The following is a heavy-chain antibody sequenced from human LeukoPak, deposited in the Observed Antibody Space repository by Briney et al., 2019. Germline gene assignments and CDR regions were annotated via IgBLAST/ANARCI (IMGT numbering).Heavy chain of an antibody. CDR1: GFTFTSYA. V-gene: IGHV3-23*01. Sequence: GESLRLSCAASGFTFTSYAMNWVRQAPGKGLEWVAAISGSGGATYYAGSVKGRFTISRDNSGNTVFLQMDSLRADDTAAYFCARNRPAGYAYGFELQHWGQGTLVTVSS. CDR2: ISGSGGAT. CDR3: ARNRPAGYAYGFELQH. D-gene: IGHD5-12*01. J-gene: IGHJ1*01.